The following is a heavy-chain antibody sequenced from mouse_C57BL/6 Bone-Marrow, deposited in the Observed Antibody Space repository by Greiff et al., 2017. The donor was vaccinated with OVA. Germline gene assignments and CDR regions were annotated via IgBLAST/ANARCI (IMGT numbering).Heavy chain of an antibody. CDR3: ARHEDGYYASYFDY. D-gene: IGHD2-3*01. CDR1: GYAFSSSW. Sequence: QVQLQQSGPELVKPGASVKISCKASGYAFSSSWMNWVKQRPGKGLEWIGRIYPGDGDTNYNGKFKGKATLTADKSSSTASMQLSSLTSEDSAVYFWARHEDGYYASYFDYWGQGTTLTVSS. J-gene: IGHJ2*01. CDR2: IYPGDGDT. V-gene: IGHV1-82*01.